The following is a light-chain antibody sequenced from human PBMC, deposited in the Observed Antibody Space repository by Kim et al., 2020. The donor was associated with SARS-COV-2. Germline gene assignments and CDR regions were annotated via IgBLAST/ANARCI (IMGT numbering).Light chain of an antibody. CDR2: RNI. Sequence: QRVTIPCHCSSSNSGSNYVYWYQQLPETAPKLPIYRNIQRPSGVPDRFSGSKSGASAALAISGLRSEDEADYYCAAWDDSLSGYVVFGGGTQLTVL. V-gene: IGLV1-47*01. CDR1: SSNSGSNY. J-gene: IGLJ2*01. CDR3: AAWDDSLSGYVV.